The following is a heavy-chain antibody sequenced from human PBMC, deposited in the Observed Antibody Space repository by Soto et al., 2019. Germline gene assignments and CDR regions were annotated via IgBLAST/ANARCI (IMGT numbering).Heavy chain of an antibody. D-gene: IGHD6-19*01. CDR3: ARGDGTGLYNSGWSPRY. CDR2: ISGSSTYI. V-gene: IGHV3-21*04. J-gene: IGHJ4*02. CDR1: GFTFSYYS. Sequence: EVQLVESGGGLVKPGESLRVSCAASGFTFSYYSLHWVRQAPGKGLEWVSSISGSSTYIYYADRVKGRFTIPIDNAKNSLYLRMDSLRAEDTAVYYCARGDGTGLYNSGWSPRYWGQGTLVTVSS.